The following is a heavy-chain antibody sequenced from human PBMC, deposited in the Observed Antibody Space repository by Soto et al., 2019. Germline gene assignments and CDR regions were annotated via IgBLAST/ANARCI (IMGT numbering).Heavy chain of an antibody. D-gene: IGHD3-10*01. J-gene: IGHJ6*02. V-gene: IGHV3-13*01. Sequence: GGSLRLSCAAFGFTYSSYDMHWVRHVTGKGLEWVSSMGGAGAREYAGSVRGRFTISRDNAKNSLYLQMDSLRAGDTAVYYCTRATFGVGMDLWGQGTPVTVSS. CDR1: GFTYSSYD. CDR2: MGGAGAR. CDR3: TRATFGVGMDL.